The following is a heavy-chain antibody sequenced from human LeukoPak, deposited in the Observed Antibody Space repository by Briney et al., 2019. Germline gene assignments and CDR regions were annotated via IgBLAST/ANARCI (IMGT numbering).Heavy chain of an antibody. CDR3: ATLRGSSSAVFDY. D-gene: IGHD2-2*01. CDR2: IHYSGRT. V-gene: IGHV4-59*08. CDR1: GGSISSDY. J-gene: IGHJ4*02. Sequence: SETLSLTCSVSGGSISSDYWSWIRQPPGKGLEWIGYIHYSGRTNYNPSLKSRITISVDTSKTQFSLKLSSVTAADTAVYYCATLRGSSSAVFDYWGQGTLVTVSS.